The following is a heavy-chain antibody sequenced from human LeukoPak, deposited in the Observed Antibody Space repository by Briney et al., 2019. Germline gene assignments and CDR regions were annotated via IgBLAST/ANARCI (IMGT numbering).Heavy chain of an antibody. J-gene: IGHJ5*02. CDR3: ARVRYSSGVACFDP. D-gene: IGHD6-19*01. Sequence: GGSLRLSCAASGFTFSSYEMNWVRQAPGKGLEWVSYISSSASTISYADSVKGRFTISRDNAKNSLYMQMNSLRAEDTAVYCCARVRYSSGVACFDPWGQGTLVTVSS. CDR2: ISSSASTI. V-gene: IGHV3-48*03. CDR1: GFTFSSYE.